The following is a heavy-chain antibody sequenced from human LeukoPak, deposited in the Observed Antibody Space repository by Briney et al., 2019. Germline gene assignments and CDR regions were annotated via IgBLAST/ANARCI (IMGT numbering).Heavy chain of an antibody. J-gene: IGHJ4*02. CDR2: INHSGST. CDR1: GGSFSGYY. Sequence: SETLSLTCAVYGGSFSGYYWSWIRQPPGKGREWIGEINHSGSTNYNPSLKSQVTISVGASKSPFTLKLTSVNAADTAVYYCARGIVVVTAAKVDYFDYWGQGTLVTVSS. D-gene: IGHD2-2*01. V-gene: IGHV4-34*01. CDR3: ARGIVVVTAAKVDYFDY.